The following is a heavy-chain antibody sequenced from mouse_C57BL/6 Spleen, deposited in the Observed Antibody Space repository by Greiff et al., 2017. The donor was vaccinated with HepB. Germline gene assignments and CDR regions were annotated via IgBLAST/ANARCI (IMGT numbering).Heavy chain of an antibody. D-gene: IGHD1-1*01. Sequence: DVKLVESGGGLVKPGGSLKLSCAASGFTFSDYGMHWVRQAPEKGLEWVAYISSGSSTIYYADTVKGRFTISRDNAKNTLFLQMTSLRSEDTAMYYCARQIYYYGSSAYYYAMDYWGQGTSVTVSS. V-gene: IGHV5-17*01. J-gene: IGHJ4*01. CDR1: GFTFSDYG. CDR3: ARQIYYYGSSAYYYAMDY. CDR2: ISSGSSTI.